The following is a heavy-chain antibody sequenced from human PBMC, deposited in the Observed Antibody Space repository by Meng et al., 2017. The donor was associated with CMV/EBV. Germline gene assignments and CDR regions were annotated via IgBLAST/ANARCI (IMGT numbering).Heavy chain of an antibody. J-gene: IGHJ4*02. Sequence: VELGESGGGVVQLGGFLRRSAAESGFTFSSYGMHWVRPAPGKGLEWVAFIRYDGSNKYYADSVKGRFTISRDNSKNTLYLQMNSLRAEDTAVYYCAKDTGFGGYFDYWGQGTLVTVSS. CDR3: AKDTGFGGYFDY. CDR1: GFTFSSYG. D-gene: IGHD3-16*01. CDR2: IRYDGSNK. V-gene: IGHV3-30*02.